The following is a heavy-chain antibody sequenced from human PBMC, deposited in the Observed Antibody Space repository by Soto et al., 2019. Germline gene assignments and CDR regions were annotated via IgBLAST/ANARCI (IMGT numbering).Heavy chain of an antibody. CDR1: GFTFSTYW. J-gene: IGHJ5*02. V-gene: IGHV3-74*01. D-gene: IGHD1-26*01. CDR3: ARGIGGGTFDP. Sequence: EVQLVESGGGLVQPGGSLRLSCAASGFTFSTYWMHWVRQAPGKGLVWDSRIKSDGRNTIYADSVKGRFTISRDNAKNTLYLQMNSLRAEDTAVYYCARGIGGGTFDPWGQGTLVTVSS. CDR2: IKSDGRNT.